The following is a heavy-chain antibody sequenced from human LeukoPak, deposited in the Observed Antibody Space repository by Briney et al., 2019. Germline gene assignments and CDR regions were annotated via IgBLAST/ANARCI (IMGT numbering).Heavy chain of an antibody. D-gene: IGHD6-19*01. CDR1: GFTFSHYG. CDR3: ARDIEVAGRKYFDS. V-gene: IGHV3-33*01. CDR2: IWYDATNK. Sequence: PGGSLRLSCAASGFTFSHYGMHWVRQAPGKRLQWVATIWYDATNKYYEDSVNGRFTISRDNSKNTLYLQMNSLRAEDTALYYCARDIEVAGRKYFDSWGQGTLVTVSS. J-gene: IGHJ4*02.